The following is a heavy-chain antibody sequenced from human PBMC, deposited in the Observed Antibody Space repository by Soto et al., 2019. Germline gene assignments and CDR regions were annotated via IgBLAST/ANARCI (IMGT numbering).Heavy chain of an antibody. Sequence: SETLSLTCTVSGGSISSYSWSWIRQPPGKGLEWIGYIYHSGSTYYNPSLKSRVTISVDRSKNQFSLKLSSVTAADTAVYYCARGENWFDPWGQGTLVTVSS. CDR1: GGSISSYS. V-gene: IGHV4-59*12. J-gene: IGHJ5*02. CDR2: IYHSGST. CDR3: ARGENWFDP.